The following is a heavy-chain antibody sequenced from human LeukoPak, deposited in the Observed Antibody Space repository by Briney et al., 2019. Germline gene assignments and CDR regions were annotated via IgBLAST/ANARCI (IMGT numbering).Heavy chain of an antibody. CDR3: ATHSSGWYYYYYGMDV. CDR1: GFTFSSYE. Sequence: PGGSLRLSCAASGFTFSSYEMNWVRQAPGKGLEWVSYISSSGSTIYYADSVKGRFTISRDNAKNSLYLQMNSLRAKDTAVYYCATHSSGWYYYYYGMDVWGQGTTVTVSS. J-gene: IGHJ6*02. D-gene: IGHD6-19*01. V-gene: IGHV3-48*03. CDR2: ISSSGSTI.